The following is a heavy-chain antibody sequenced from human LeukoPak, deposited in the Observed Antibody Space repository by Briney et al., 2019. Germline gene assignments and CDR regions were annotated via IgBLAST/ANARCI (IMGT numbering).Heavy chain of an antibody. D-gene: IGHD4-11*01. CDR1: GGSISSYY. CDR2: IYTSGNT. Sequence: KSSETLSLTCTVSGGSISSYYWSWIRQPAGNGLECLGRIYTSGNTNYNPSLKSRVTISVDKSKTQFSLRLTSVTDTDKAVYYCARDNDYRTFLDYWGQGTLVTVSS. CDR3: ARDNDYRTFLDY. V-gene: IGHV4-4*07. J-gene: IGHJ4*02.